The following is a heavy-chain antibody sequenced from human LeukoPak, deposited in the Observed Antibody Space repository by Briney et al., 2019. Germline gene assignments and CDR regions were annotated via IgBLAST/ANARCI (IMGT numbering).Heavy chain of an antibody. CDR1: GFTFSNAW. V-gene: IGHV3-15*01. J-gene: IGHJ4*02. CDR3: TTDLARPRGLIIGRRDY. D-gene: IGHD3/OR15-3a*01. CDR2: IKSKTDGGTT. Sequence: GGFLRLSCAASGFTFSNAWMSWVRQAPGKGLEWVGRIKSKTDGGTTDYAAPVKGRFTISRDDSKNTLYLQMNSLKTEDTAVYYCTTDLARPRGLIIGRRDYWGQGTLVTVSS.